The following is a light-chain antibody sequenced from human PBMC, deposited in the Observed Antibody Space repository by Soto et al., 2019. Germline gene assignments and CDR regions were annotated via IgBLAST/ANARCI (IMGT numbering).Light chain of an antibody. V-gene: IGKV3-20*01. CDR1: QSVSSSY. CDR3: QQYGSSQWT. J-gene: IGKJ1*01. Sequence: EIVLTQSPGTLSLSPGERPTLSCRASQSVSSSYLAWYQQKPGQAPRLLIYGASSRATGIPDRFSGSGSGTDFTLTISRLETEDFAVYYCQQYGSSQWTLGQGTKGDIK. CDR2: GAS.